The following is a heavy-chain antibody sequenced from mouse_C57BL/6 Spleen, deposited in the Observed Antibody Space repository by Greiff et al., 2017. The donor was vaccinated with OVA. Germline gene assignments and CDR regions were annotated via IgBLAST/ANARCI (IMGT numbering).Heavy chain of an antibody. CDR2: IRNKANGYTT. CDR3: ARYITFYAMDY. J-gene: IGHJ4*01. CDR1: GFTFTDYY. Sequence: EVKLVESGGGLVQPGGSLSLSCAASGFTFTDYYMSWVRQPPGKALEWLGFIRNKANGYTTEYSASVKGRFTISRDNSQSILYLQMNALRAEDSATYYCARYITFYAMDYWGQGTSVTVSS. V-gene: IGHV7-3*01.